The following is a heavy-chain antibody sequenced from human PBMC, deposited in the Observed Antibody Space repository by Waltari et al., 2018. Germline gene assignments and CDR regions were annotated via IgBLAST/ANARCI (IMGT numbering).Heavy chain of an antibody. CDR3: ARLAYCGGDCYPSLGWFDP. Sequence: EVQLVESGGGLVQPGGSLRLSCAASGFTFSSSWMHWVRQAPGKGLVWVSRINSDGSSTSYADSVKGRFTISRDNAKNTLYLQMNSLRAEDTAVYYCARLAYCGGDCYPSLGWFDPWGQGTLVTVSS. CDR1: GFTFSSSW. V-gene: IGHV3-74*01. J-gene: IGHJ5*02. D-gene: IGHD2-21*02. CDR2: INSDGSST.